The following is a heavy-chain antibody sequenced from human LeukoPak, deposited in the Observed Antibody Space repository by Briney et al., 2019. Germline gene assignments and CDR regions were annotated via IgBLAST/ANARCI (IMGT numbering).Heavy chain of an antibody. J-gene: IGHJ4*02. CDR2: ISESGGST. CDR1: GFSFSTYG. Sequence: PGGSLRLSCAASGFSFSTYGMHWVRQAPGKGLEWVSGISESGGSTFYADSVKGRFTISRDNSKNTLYLQINSLRAEDTAVYFCAKDRLGGPYFFHYWGQGTLVTVSS. CDR3: AKDRLGGPYFFHY. D-gene: IGHD3-16*01. V-gene: IGHV3-23*01.